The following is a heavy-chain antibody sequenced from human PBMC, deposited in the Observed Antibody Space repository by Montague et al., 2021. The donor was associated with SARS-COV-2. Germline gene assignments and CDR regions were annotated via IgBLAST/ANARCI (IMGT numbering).Heavy chain of an antibody. D-gene: IGHD3-16*02. CDR1: GFSLNTNGMG. V-gene: IGHV2-5*02. Sequence: PALVKPTQTLTLTCTVPGFSLNTNGMGVGWIRQPPGEAPAWLALIYWDDDTRYSLSLKTRLTITKDTSRNQVVLTMTNVDPGDTGTYFCARYTSRMYGSFDYWGQGALVSVSS. CDR3: ARYTSRMYGSFDY. CDR2: IYWDDDT. J-gene: IGHJ4*02.